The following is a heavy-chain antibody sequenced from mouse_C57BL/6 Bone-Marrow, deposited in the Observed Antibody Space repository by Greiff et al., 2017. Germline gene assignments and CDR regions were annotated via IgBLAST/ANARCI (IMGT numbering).Heavy chain of an antibody. V-gene: IGHV1-4*01. Sequence: QVQLQQSGAELARPGASVKMSCKASGYTFTSYTMHWVKQRPGQGLEWIGYFNPSGGYTKYNQKFKDKATLTADKSSSTAYMQRSSLTSEGSAVYYCARGHLSYCYGSSISWFAYWGQGTLVTVSA. CDR1: GYTFTSYT. CDR2: FNPSGGYT. D-gene: IGHD1-1*01. CDR3: ARGHLSYCYGSSISWFAY. J-gene: IGHJ3*01.